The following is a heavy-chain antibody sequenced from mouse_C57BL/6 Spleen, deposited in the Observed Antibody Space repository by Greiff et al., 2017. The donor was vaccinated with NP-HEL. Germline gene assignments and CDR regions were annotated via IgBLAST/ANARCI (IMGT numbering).Heavy chain of an antibody. V-gene: IGHV1-26*01. CDR1: GYTFTDYY. J-gene: IGHJ3*01. CDR2: INPNNGGT. Sequence: EVQLQQSGPELVKPGASVKISCKASGYTFTDYYMNWVKQSHGKSLEWIGDINPNNGGTSYNQKFKGKATLTVDKSSSTAYLELRSLTSEDSAVYYCARNWAPAWFDYWGQGTLVTVSA. D-gene: IGHD4-1*01. CDR3: ARNWAPAWFDY.